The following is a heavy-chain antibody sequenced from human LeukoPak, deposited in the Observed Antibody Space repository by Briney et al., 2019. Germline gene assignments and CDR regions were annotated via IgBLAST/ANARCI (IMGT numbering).Heavy chain of an antibody. J-gene: IGHJ4*02. CDR1: GFTFSSYG. CDR3: AKEELGDGYFDY. D-gene: IGHD3-10*01. V-gene: IGHV3-23*01. Sequence: PGGSLRLSCAASGFTFSSYGMGWVRQAPGKGLEWVSAISGSGGGTYYADSVKGRFTISRDNSKNTLYLQMNSLRAEDTAVYYCAKEELGDGYFDYWGQGTLVTVSS. CDR2: ISGSGGGT.